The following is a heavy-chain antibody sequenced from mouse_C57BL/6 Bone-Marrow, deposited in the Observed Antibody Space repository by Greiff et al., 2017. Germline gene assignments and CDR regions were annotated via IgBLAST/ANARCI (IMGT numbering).Heavy chain of an antibody. Sequence: EVQLQESGPSLVRPSQTLSLTCTVTGFSINSDCYWIWIRQFPGNKLEYIGYTCYSGITYYNPSLESRTYITRDTSKHQFSLKWSSVTTEDTATYYCARRGYGSPNYFDYWGQGTTLTVSS. V-gene: IGHV3-3*01. CDR3: ARRGYGSPNYFDY. J-gene: IGHJ2*01. D-gene: IGHD1-1*01. CDR2: TCYSGIT. CDR1: GFSINSDCY.